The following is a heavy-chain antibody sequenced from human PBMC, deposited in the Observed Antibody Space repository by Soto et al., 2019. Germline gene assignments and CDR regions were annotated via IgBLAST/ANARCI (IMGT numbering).Heavy chain of an antibody. V-gene: IGHV4-59*01. CDR2: TYYSGST. J-gene: IGHJ5*02. CDR1: DGSISSYY. D-gene: IGHD1-7*01. CDR3: ARVQPLWRITGTTNWFDP. Sequence: SETLSLTCTVSDGSISSYYWSWIRQPPGKGLEWIGYTYYSGSTNYNPSLKSRVTISVDTSKNQFPLKLSSVTAADTAVYYCARVQPLWRITGTTNWFDPWGQGTLVTVSS.